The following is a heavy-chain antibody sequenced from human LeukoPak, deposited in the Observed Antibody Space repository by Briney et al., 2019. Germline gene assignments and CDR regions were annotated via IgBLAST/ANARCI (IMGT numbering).Heavy chain of an antibody. Sequence: GGSLRLSCAASGFTFSSYSMNWVRQAPGKGLEWVSSISGSSSYIYYTGSVKGRFTISRDNAKNSLYLKMNSLRAEDTAMYYCAREGFYGEYYFDYWGQGTLVTVSS. J-gene: IGHJ4*02. V-gene: IGHV3-21*01. D-gene: IGHD2/OR15-2a*01. CDR1: GFTFSSYS. CDR3: AREGFYGEYYFDY. CDR2: ISGSSSYI.